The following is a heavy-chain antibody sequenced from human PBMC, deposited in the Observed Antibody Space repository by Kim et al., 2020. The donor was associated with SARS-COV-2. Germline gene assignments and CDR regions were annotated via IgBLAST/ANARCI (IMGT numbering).Heavy chain of an antibody. CDR3: ARGEGSYYNQCHDY. V-gene: IGHV5-51*01. Sequence: PSFQGQVTISADKSSSTAYLQWSSLKASDTAMYYCARGEGSYYNQCHDYWGQGTLVTVSS. J-gene: IGHJ4*02. D-gene: IGHD3-10*01.